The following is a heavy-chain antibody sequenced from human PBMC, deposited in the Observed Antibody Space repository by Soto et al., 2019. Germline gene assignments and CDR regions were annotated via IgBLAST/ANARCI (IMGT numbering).Heavy chain of an antibody. CDR3: ARYSNNWLHHFFDY. D-gene: IGHD6-13*01. CDR1: GGSVSSADYH. J-gene: IGHJ4*02. V-gene: IGHV4-30-4*01. CDR2: IYYTGKT. Sequence: QVQLQESGPGQVKPSQTLSLTCTVSGGSVSSADYHWSWIRQSPGRGLEWIGYIYYTGKTYYNPSLKTRLTISVDTSKNQFSLNLTSVTAADTAVYYCARYSNNWLHHFFDYWGQGILVTVSS.